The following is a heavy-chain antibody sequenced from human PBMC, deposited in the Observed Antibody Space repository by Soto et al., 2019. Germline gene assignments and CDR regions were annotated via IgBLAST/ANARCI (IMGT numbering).Heavy chain of an antibody. Sequence: ASVKVSCKASGYTFTIYAMHWVRQAPGQRLEWMGWINAGNGNTKYSQKFQGRVTITRDTSASTAYMELNSLRAEDTAVYYCARWDYGYYARFDYWGQGTLVTVSS. CDR1: GYTFTIYA. J-gene: IGHJ4*02. CDR2: INAGNGNT. D-gene: IGHD4-17*01. V-gene: IGHV1-3*01. CDR3: ARWDYGYYARFDY.